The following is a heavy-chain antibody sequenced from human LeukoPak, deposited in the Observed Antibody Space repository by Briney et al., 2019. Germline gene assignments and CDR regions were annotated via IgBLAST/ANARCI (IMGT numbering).Heavy chain of an antibody. V-gene: IGHV1-46*01. J-gene: IGHJ4*02. Sequence: GASVKVSRKASGYTFTSYYMHWVRQAPGQGLEWMGIINPSGGSTSYAQKFQGRVTMTRDTSTSTVYMELSSLRSEDTAVYYCAYSIVATILDYWGQGTLVTVSS. CDR2: INPSGGST. CDR3: AYSIVATILDY. CDR1: GYTFTSYY. D-gene: IGHD5-12*01.